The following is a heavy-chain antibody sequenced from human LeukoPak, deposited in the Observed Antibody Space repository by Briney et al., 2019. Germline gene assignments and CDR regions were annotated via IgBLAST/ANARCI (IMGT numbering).Heavy chain of an antibody. D-gene: IGHD3-16*02. CDR1: GDSIRRDNYY. CDR3: ATHPLLDY. J-gene: IGHJ4*02. V-gene: IGHV4-39*01. CDR2: IYYSGST. Sequence: SETLSLTCTVSGDSIRRDNYYWGWIRQPPGKGLEWIGSIYYSGSTYYNPSLKSRVSISVDPSKSQFSLKLTSVTAADTAVYYCATHPLLDYWGRGSLVTVSS.